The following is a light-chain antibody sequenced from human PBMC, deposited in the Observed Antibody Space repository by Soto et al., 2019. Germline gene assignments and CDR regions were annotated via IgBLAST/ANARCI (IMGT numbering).Light chain of an antibody. J-gene: IGKJ1*01. CDR1: QNISSW. CDR3: QHYDSYSQA. CDR2: NAS. V-gene: IGKV1-5*03. Sequence: DIELTQSPSSLSVSVGDRVTITCRASQNISSWLAWYQQKPGKAPKLLIYNASTIKSGVPARFSGSGSGTEFTLTISSLQPDDFAAYYCQHYDSYSQAFGQGTKVDIK.